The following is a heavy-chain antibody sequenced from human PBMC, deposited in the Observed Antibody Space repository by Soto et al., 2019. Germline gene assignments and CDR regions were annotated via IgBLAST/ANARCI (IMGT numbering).Heavy chain of an antibody. Sequence: VKVSCKASGYTFTSYDINWVRQATGQGLEWMGWMNPNSGNTGYAQKFQGRVTMTRNTSISTAYMELSSLRSEDTAVYYCARGQGSSWYRYYYYGMDVWGQGTTVTVSS. CDR1: GYTFTSYD. V-gene: IGHV1-8*01. J-gene: IGHJ6*02. CDR2: MNPNSGNT. CDR3: ARGQGSSWYRYYYYGMDV. D-gene: IGHD6-13*01.